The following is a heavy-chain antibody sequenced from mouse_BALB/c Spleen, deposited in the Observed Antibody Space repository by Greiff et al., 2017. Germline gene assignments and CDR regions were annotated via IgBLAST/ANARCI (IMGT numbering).Heavy chain of an antibody. Sequence: EVKLMESGGGLVQPGGSLRLSCATSGFTFTDYYMSWVRQPPGKALEWLGFIRNKANGYTTEYSASVKGRFTISRDNSQSILYLQMNTLRAEDSATYYCARDYYYGSSRYAMDYWGQGTSVTVSS. CDR3: ARDYYYGSSRYAMDY. CDR2: IRNKANGYTT. V-gene: IGHV7-3*02. D-gene: IGHD1-1*01. CDR1: GFTFTDYY. J-gene: IGHJ4*01.